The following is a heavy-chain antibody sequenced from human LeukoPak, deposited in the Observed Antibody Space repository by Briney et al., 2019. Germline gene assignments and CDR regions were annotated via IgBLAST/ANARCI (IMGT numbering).Heavy chain of an antibody. D-gene: IGHD3-16*01. CDR3: ARVRSKAVWRSYGGYYYYYYMDV. CDR1: GASISSDY. Sequence: SETLSLTCTVSGASISSDYWSGTRQPAGKGLVWIGRIDTSGNTNYNPSLKSRVTMSVDTSKTQLYLKLSSVTAADSAVYYCARVRSKAVWRSYGGYYYYYYMDVWGQGTTVTISS. CDR2: IDTSGNT. V-gene: IGHV4-4*07. J-gene: IGHJ6*03.